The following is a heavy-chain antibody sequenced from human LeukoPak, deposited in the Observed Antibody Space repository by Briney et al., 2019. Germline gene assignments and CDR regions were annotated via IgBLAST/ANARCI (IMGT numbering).Heavy chain of an antibody. V-gene: IGHV4-39*01. CDR2: VYFRGST. D-gene: IGHD3-10*01. J-gene: IGHJ3*02. CDR3: ARHVRASGSGSYAFDI. Sequence: SETLSLTCAVSGGSISSSSYYWGWIRQPPGKGLEWIGNVYFRGSTYYNPSLKSRVTISVDTSKNQFSLKLNSVTAADTAVYYCARHVRASGSGSYAFDIWGQGTMVTVSS. CDR1: GGSISSSSYY.